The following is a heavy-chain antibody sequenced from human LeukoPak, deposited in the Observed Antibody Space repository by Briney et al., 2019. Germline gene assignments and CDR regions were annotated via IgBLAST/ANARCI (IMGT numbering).Heavy chain of an antibody. CDR2: ISYDGSNK. CDR1: GFTFSSYS. J-gene: IGHJ3*02. Sequence: GGSLRLSCAASGFTFSSYSMNWVRQAPGKGLEWVAVISYDGSNKYYADSVKGRFTISRDNSKNTLYLQMNSLRAEDTAVYYCAKRGKLDYYDSSGRGAFDIWGQGTMVTVSS. V-gene: IGHV3-30*18. CDR3: AKRGKLDYYDSSGRGAFDI. D-gene: IGHD3-22*01.